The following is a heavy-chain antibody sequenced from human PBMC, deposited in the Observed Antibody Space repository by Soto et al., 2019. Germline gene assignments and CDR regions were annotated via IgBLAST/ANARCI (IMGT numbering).Heavy chain of an antibody. CDR1: GFTFSSYS. CDR2: ISSSGSTI. J-gene: IGHJ5*02. V-gene: IGHV3-48*02. Sequence: EVQLVESGGGLVQPGGSLRLSCAASGFTFSSYSMNWVRQAPGKGLEWVSYISSSGSTIFSADSVKGRFTISRDNAKNSLYRQMNGRRDGATAVYYCGRGAAPPLNWSAPWGQGPLVPFSS. CDR3: GRGAAPPLNWSAP.